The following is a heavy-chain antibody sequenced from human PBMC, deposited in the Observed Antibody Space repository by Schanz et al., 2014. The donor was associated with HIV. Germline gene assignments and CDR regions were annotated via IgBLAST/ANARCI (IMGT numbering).Heavy chain of an antibody. V-gene: IGHV3-9*01. CDR3: AKDMGSGSYETFDI. CDR2: ISWNSGSI. J-gene: IGHJ3*02. CDR1: GFTFDDYA. Sequence: EVQLVESGGGVVRPGGSLRLSCAASGFTFDDYAMHWVRQAPGKGLEWVSGISWNSGSIGYADSVKGRFTISRDNAKNSLYLQMNSLRAEDTALYYCAKDMGSGSYETFDIWGQGTMVTVSS. D-gene: IGHD1-26*01.